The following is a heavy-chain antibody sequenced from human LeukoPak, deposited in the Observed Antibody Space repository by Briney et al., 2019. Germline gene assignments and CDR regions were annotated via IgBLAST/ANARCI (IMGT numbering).Heavy chain of an antibody. CDR3: ASLTSSGWFTNFDY. Sequence: ASVKVSCKASGYTFTGYYMHWVRQAPGQGLEWMGWINPNSGGTNYAQKFQGRVTMTRDTSISTAYMELSRLRSDDTAVYFCASLTSSGWFTNFDYWGQGTLVTVSS. D-gene: IGHD6-19*01. CDR2: INPNSGGT. V-gene: IGHV1-2*02. CDR1: GYTFTGYY. J-gene: IGHJ4*02.